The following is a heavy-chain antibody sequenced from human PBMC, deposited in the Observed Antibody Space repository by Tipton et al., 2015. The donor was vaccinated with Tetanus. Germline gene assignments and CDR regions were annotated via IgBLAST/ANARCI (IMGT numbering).Heavy chain of an antibody. CDR1: GGSFSLYY. CDR3: ARGGRDAYNNSHGGFDV. Sequence: TLSLTCTVSGGSFSLYYWNWVRQSPGKGMEWIGEISHSGSSSYSPSLKSRVTISVDTSKNQFSLSLRSVAAADTAVYYCARGGRDAYNNSHGGFDVRGRRTTVTLSS. D-gene: IGHD3-10*01. J-gene: IGHJ3*01. CDR2: ISHSGSS. V-gene: IGHV4-34*01.